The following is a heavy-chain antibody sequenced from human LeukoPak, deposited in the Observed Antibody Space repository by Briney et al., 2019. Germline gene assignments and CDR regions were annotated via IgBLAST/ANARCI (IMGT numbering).Heavy chain of an antibody. Sequence: SGPTLVKPTQALTLTCTFSGFSLSTSGVGVGWIRQPPGKALEWLALIYWNDDKRYSPSLKSRLTITKDTSKNQVVLTMTNMDPVDTATYFCVHRRNPARDNWFDPWGQGTLVTVSS. CDR1: GFSLSTSGVG. J-gene: IGHJ5*02. D-gene: IGHD1-14*01. CDR2: IYWNDDK. CDR3: VHRRNPARDNWFDP. V-gene: IGHV2-5*01.